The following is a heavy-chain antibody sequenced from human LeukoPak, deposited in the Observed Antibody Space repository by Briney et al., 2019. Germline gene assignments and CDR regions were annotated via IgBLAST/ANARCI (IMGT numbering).Heavy chain of an antibody. CDR3: ARVNDLYYGSSGYYYEDY. CDR1: GYTFTRYA. V-gene: IGHV7-4-1*02. CDR2: INTNTGNP. D-gene: IGHD3-22*01. J-gene: IGHJ4*02. Sequence: ASVKVSCKASGYTFTRYAMNWVRQAPGQGLEWMGWINTNTGNPTYAQGFTGGVVFSLDTSVSTTYLQINSLKAEDSAVYYCARVNDLYYGSSGYYYEDYWGQGTLVTVSS.